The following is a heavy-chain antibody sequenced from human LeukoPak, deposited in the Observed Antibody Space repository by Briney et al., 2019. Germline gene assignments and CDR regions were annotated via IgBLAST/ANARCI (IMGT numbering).Heavy chain of an antibody. Sequence: GGSLRLSCAASGFYFSNFVMNWVRQSPDKGLQWVSSISGNSNNPDYIENVKGRFTISRDNSKNTLYLQMDSLRTEDTAVYFCALKKGGNFPFDSWGQGTLVTVSS. CDR2: ISGNSNNP. D-gene: IGHD1-26*01. V-gene: IGHV3-23*01. CDR3: ALKKGGNFPFDS. J-gene: IGHJ4*02. CDR1: GFYFSNFV.